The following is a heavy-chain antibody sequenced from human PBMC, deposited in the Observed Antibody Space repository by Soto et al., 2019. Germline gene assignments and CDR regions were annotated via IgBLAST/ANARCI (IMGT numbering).Heavy chain of an antibody. Sequence: PSQTLSLTCAISGDSVSSNSAAWNWIRQSPSRGLEWLGRTYYRSKWYNDYAVSVKSRITINPDTSKNQFSLQLNSVTPEDTAVYYCARDYLAAPEVVVPAAIQNWFDPWGQGTLVTVSS. CDR3: ARDYLAAPEVVVPAAIQNWFDP. V-gene: IGHV6-1*01. D-gene: IGHD2-2*01. J-gene: IGHJ5*02. CDR1: GDSVSSNSAA. CDR2: TYYRSKWYN.